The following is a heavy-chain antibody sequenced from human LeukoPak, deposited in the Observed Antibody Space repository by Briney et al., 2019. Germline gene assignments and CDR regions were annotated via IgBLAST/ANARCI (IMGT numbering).Heavy chain of an antibody. D-gene: IGHD3-3*01. V-gene: IGHV3-23*01. CDR1: GFTFNNYA. CDR3: AKDWADFWSGYFLFDY. J-gene: IGHJ4*02. CDR2: ISGNDGRT. Sequence: LRLSCAASGFTFNNYAMNWVRQAPGKGLEWVSAISGNDGRTYYADSVKGRFTMSRDNSKKTVYLQMNSLRVEDTAVYYCAKDWADFWSGYFLFDYWGRGTLVTVSS.